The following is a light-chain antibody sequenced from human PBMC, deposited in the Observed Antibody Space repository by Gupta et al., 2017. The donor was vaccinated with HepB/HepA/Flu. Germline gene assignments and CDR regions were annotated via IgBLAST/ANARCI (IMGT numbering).Light chain of an antibody. V-gene: IGLV1-44*01. Sequence: QPVVRQPPSASGTPGQRVTIPCSGSSSNIGRNSVNWYQQVPGTAPRLLIHSNDERPSGVPDRFSGSKSGTSASLAISGLQSEDEADYYCATWDDSLIGRVFGGGTKLTVL. CDR3: ATWDDSLIGRV. CDR2: SND. CDR1: SSNIGRNS. J-gene: IGLJ3*02.